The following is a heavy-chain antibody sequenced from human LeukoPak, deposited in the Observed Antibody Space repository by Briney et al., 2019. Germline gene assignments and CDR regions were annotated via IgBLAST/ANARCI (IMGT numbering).Heavy chain of an antibody. CDR1: GFIFNRAW. CDR3: TTDPVGIYDADY. D-gene: IGHD3-10*01. Sequence: GGSLRLSCAASGFIFNRAWMNWVRQAPGKGLEWVGRIKNKINGGTTDYAAPVKGRFIISRDDSEKKLYLQMNNLKSEDTALYYCTTDPVGIYDADYWGQGTLVTVSS. V-gene: IGHV3-15*07. CDR2: IKNKINGGTT. J-gene: IGHJ4*02.